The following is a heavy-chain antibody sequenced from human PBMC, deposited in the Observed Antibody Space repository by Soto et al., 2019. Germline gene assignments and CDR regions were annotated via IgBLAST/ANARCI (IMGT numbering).Heavy chain of an antibody. Sequence: SETLSLTCAVSGGSISSSNRWSWVRQPPGKGLEWIGEIYHSGSTNYNPSLKSRVTISVDKSKNQFSLKLSSVTAADTAVYYCARTKGRWFGESSLMDVWGQGTTVTVSS. V-gene: IGHV4-4*02. CDR1: GGSISSSNR. J-gene: IGHJ6*02. CDR3: ARTKGRWFGESSLMDV. CDR2: IYHSGST. D-gene: IGHD3-10*01.